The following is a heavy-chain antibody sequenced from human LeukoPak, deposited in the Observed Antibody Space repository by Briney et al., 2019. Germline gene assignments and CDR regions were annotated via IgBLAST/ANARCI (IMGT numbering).Heavy chain of an antibody. Sequence: SETLSLTCAVYGGSFSGYYWSWIRQPPGKGLEWIGYIYYSGSTNYNPSLKSRVTISVDTSKNQFSLKLSSVTAADTAVYYCARATYYYDSSGYWVLDYWGQGTLVTVSS. J-gene: IGHJ4*02. CDR2: IYYSGST. CDR3: ARATYYYDSSGYWVLDY. CDR1: GGSFSGYY. V-gene: IGHV4-59*01. D-gene: IGHD3-22*01.